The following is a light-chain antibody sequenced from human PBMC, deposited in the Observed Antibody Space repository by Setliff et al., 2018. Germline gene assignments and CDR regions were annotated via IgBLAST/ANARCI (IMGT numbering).Light chain of an antibody. CDR2: NND. J-gene: IGLJ2*01. Sequence: SYELTQPPSVSVAPGKAATITCGGDNIGRKTVHWYQQKPGQAPLLIMYNNDGRSSGIPERFSGSNSGNTATLAIRWVEAGDEADYYCQVWDINTDQVVFGGGTKVTVL. CDR3: QVWDINTDQVV. CDR1: NIGRKT. V-gene: IGLV3-21*04.